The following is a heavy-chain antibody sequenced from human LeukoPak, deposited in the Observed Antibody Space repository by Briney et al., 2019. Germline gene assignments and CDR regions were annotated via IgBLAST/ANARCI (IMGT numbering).Heavy chain of an antibody. V-gene: IGHV3-7*01. CDR3: ARPFSGVHFPFDY. CDR2: IKEDGSEK. CDR1: GFTFSSYW. D-gene: IGHD1-26*01. Sequence: GGSLRLSCAASGFTFSSYWMSWVRQAPGKGLEWVANIKEDGSEKYYVDSVKGRFTISRDNAKNSLYLQMNSLRAEDTAVYYCARPFSGVHFPFDYWGQGTLVSVSS. J-gene: IGHJ4*02.